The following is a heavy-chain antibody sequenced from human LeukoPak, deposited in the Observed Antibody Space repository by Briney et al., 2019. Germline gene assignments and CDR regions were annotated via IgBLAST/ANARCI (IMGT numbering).Heavy chain of an antibody. D-gene: IGHD3-10*02. CDR1: GFTFSSYA. V-gene: IGHV3-30*04. J-gene: IGHJ6*04. Sequence: GGSLRLSCAASGFTFSSYAMHWVRQAPGKGLEWVAVILYDGSNKYYADSVKGRFTISRDNSKNTLYLQMNSLRAEDTAVYYCAGPVRGIIDYGMDVWAKGPRSPSPQ. CDR3: AGPVRGIIDYGMDV. CDR2: ILYDGSNK.